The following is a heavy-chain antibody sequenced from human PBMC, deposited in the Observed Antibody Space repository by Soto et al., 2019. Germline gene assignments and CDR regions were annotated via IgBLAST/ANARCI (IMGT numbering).Heavy chain of an antibody. J-gene: IGHJ6*02. V-gene: IGHV4-34*01. D-gene: IGHD2-15*01. Sequence: SETLSLTYAVYGGSFSGYYWSWIRQPPGKGLEWIGEINHSGSTNYNPSLKSRVTISVDTSKNQFSLKLSSVTAADTAVYYCGRGVVVVAAYYYYGMDVWGQGTTVTVS. CDR1: GGSFSGYY. CDR2: INHSGST. CDR3: GRGVVVVAAYYYYGMDV.